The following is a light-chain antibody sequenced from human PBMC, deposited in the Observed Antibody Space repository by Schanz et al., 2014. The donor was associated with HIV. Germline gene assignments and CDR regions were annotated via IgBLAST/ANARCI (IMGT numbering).Light chain of an antibody. V-gene: IGLV2-11*01. Sequence: QSALTQPRSVSGSPGQSVAISCTGTSSDVGGYNYVSWYQQHPGKAPKLMIYDVTKRPSGVPDRFSGSKSGNTASLTISGLQAEDEADYYCCSFAGTIWVFGGGTKL. J-gene: IGLJ3*02. CDR1: SSDVGGYNY. CDR3: CSFAGTIWV. CDR2: DVT.